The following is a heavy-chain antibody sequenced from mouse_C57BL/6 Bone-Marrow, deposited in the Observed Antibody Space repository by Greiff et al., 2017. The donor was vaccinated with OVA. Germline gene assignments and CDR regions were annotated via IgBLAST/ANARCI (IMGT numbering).Heavy chain of an antibody. V-gene: IGHV14-4*01. Sequence: EVHLVESGAELVRPGASVKLSCTASGFNIKDDYMHWVKQRPEQGLEWIGWLDPENGDTEYASKFQGKATITADTSSNTAYLQLSSLTSEDTAVYYCTELLYFDYWGQGTTLTVSS. J-gene: IGHJ2*01. CDR1: GFNIKDDY. CDR2: LDPENGDT. CDR3: TELLYFDY.